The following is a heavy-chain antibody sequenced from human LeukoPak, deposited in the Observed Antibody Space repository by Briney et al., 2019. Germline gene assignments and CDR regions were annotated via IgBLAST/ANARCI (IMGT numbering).Heavy chain of an antibody. D-gene: IGHD3-10*01. Sequence: SVKVSCKASGFTFTGSAMQWVRQARGQRLEWIGWIVVGSGNTNCAQKFQERVTITRDMSTSTAYMELSSLRSEDTAVYYCARHYYYGVRRANYYYMDVWGKGTTVTISS. J-gene: IGHJ6*03. CDR3: ARHYYYGVRRANYYYMDV. CDR2: IVVGSGNT. CDR1: GFTFTGSA. V-gene: IGHV1-58*02.